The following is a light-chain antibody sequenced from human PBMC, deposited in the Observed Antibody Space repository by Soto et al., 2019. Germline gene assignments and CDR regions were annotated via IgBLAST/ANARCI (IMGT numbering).Light chain of an antibody. J-gene: IGLJ1*01. CDR2: GKS. CDR1: SSNIGAGYD. CDR3: QSYDSSLSGYV. Sequence: QSVLTQPPSVSGAPGQRVTISCTGSSSNIGAGYDVHWYQQLPGTAPKLLFYGKSNRPSGVPDRFSGSKSGTSASLAITRLQAEDEADYYCQSYDSSLSGYVFGTGTKVTAL. V-gene: IGLV1-40*01.